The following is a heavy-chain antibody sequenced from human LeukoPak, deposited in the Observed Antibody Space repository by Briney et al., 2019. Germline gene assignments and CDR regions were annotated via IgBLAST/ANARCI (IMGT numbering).Heavy chain of an antibody. V-gene: IGHV5-51*01. CDR1: GYNFPNYC. Sequence: GESLKISCEGSGYNFPNYCIGWVRQMPGRGLEWMGIIYPSDSDTRYSPSFQGKVTISADKSITTAYLQWSSLKASDTAMYYCARHYGSRSSWYRWFDPWGQGTLVTVSS. J-gene: IGHJ5*02. D-gene: IGHD6-13*01. CDR2: IYPSDSDT. CDR3: ARHYGSRSSWYRWFDP.